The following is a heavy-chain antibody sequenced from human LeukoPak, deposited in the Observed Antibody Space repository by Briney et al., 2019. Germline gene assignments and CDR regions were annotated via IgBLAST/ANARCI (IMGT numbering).Heavy chain of an antibody. CDR3: ARGGATGRDFDY. Sequence: SETLSLTCTVSGGSISSFHWSWIRQPPGKGLEWIGYIYYSGSTNYNPSLKSRVTISVDTSKNQFSLKLSSVTAADTAVYYCARGGATGRDFDYWGQGTLVTVSS. V-gene: IGHV4-59*01. CDR2: IYYSGST. CDR1: GGSISSFH. D-gene: IGHD1-26*01. J-gene: IGHJ4*02.